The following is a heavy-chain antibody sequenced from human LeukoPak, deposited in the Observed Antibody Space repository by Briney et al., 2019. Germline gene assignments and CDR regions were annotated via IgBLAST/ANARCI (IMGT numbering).Heavy chain of an antibody. CDR2: ISDSGIST. CDR1: GFTFSTYA. D-gene: IGHD2-15*01. V-gene: IGHV3-23*01. Sequence: PGGSLRLSCAASGFTFSTYAMSWVRQAPGKGLEWVSAISDSGISTYYADSVKGRFTISRDNSKNTLYLQMNSLRAEDTAVYYCAKTEYCSGGSCYETLDYWGQGTLVTVSS. CDR3: AKTEYCSGGSCYETLDY. J-gene: IGHJ4*02.